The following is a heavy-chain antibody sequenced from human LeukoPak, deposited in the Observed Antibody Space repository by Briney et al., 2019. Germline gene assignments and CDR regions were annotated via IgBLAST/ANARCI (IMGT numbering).Heavy chain of an antibody. J-gene: IGHJ5*01. CDR2: IRDDGSEE. D-gene: IGHD7-27*01. CDR3: ARVLGLKGFDS. V-gene: IGHV3-7*04. CDR1: GLTFGAYW. Sequence: GGPLNLSVAAFGLTFGAYWMTWFGQVQGGGLGWVANIRDDGSEEYYGDSVRGRFTISRDNAKNSVDLQMHSLRVEDTAVYYCARVLGLKGFDSWGQGTLVTVSS.